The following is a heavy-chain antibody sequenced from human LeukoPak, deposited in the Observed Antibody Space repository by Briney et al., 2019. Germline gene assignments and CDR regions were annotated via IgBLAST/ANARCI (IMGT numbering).Heavy chain of an antibody. Sequence: GGSLRLSCVASGFTLSSYAVYWVRQAPGKGLEYVSSISSNGGSTYYVNSVKGRFIISRDNSKNTVCLQMGSLRVEDMAVYYCARGGERGQNFFDCWGQGTLVTVSS. D-gene: IGHD3-10*01. J-gene: IGHJ4*02. V-gene: IGHV3-64*01. CDR3: ARGGERGQNFFDC. CDR2: ISSNGGST. CDR1: GFTLSSYA.